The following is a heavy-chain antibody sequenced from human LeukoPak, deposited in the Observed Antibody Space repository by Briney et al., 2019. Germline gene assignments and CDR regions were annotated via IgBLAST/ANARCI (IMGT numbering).Heavy chain of an antibody. V-gene: IGHV4-61*02. Sequence: PSETLSLTCTVSGGSISSSSYYWSWIRQPAGKGLEWIGRVQPSGITHYNPSLKSRITLSIDTSKNQFSLNLNSVTAADTAVYYCARDREDCASSNCFWRWFDPWGQGILVTVSS. CDR3: ARDREDCASSNCFWRWFDP. CDR2: VQPSGIT. D-gene: IGHD2-2*01. J-gene: IGHJ5*02. CDR1: GGSISSSSYY.